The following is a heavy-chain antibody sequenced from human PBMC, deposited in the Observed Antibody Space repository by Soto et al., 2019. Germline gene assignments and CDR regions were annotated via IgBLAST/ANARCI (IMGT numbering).Heavy chain of an antibody. CDR2: LHNSGSP. V-gene: IGHV4-30-4*01. Sequence: QVQLQESGPGLVRPSQTLSLTCSVSGASIYNGGYFWSWIRQSPGKGLEWIGHLHNSGSPYNNPSLTRRVTIPADTSMNQFSLALTSVTAADTAMYYCARGPTTEQVDSWGQGILVTVSS. CDR1: GASIYNGGYF. J-gene: IGHJ4*02. D-gene: IGHD1-1*01. CDR3: ARGPTTEQVDS.